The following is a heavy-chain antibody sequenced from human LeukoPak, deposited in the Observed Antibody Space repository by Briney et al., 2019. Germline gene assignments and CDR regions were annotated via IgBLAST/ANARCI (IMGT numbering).Heavy chain of an antibody. V-gene: IGHV4-39*01. CDR2: IYYSGST. CDR3: ARHEPDYDFWSGYYGAFDI. Sequence: SETLSLTCTVSGGSISSSSYYWGWIRQPPGKGLEWIGSIYYSGSTYYNPSLKSRVTISVDTSKNQFSLKLSSVTAADTAVYYCARHEPDYDFWSGYYGAFDIWGQGTMVTVSS. D-gene: IGHD3-3*01. CDR1: GGSISSSSYY. J-gene: IGHJ3*02.